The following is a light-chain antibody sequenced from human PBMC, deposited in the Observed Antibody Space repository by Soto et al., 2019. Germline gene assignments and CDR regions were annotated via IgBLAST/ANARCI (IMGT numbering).Light chain of an antibody. V-gene: IGKV3-11*01. CDR3: YQRSDWL. CDR1: QSVGKY. CDR2: DIS. J-gene: IGKJ4*01. Sequence: ENVLTQSPATLSLSPGERATLSCRASQSVGKYFAWYQQKPGRAPRLLIYDISNRAPGIPARFSGSGSGTDFTLTISSLEPEDSAVYYCYQRSDWLFGGGTKVEIK.